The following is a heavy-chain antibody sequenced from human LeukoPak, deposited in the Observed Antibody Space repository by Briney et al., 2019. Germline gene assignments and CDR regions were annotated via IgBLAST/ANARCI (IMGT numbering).Heavy chain of an antibody. CDR3: ARVWSSGSGRGGFNHLQRTFDP. Sequence: ASVKVSCKASGYTFTGYYMHWVRQAPGQGLEWMGRINPNSGGTNYAQKFQGRVTMTRDTSISTAYMELSRLRSDDTAVYYCARVWSSGSGRGGFNHLQRTFDPWGQGTLVTVSS. D-gene: IGHD3-10*01. CDR2: INPNSGGT. V-gene: IGHV1-2*06. J-gene: IGHJ5*02. CDR1: GYTFTGYY.